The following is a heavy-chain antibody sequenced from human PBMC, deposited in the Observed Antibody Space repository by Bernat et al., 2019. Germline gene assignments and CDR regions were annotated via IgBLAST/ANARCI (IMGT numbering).Heavy chain of an antibody. CDR1: GGSISSSSYY. CDR2: IYYSGST. Sequence: QLQLQESGPGLVKPSETLSLTYTVSGGSISSSSYYWGWIRQPPGKGLEWIGSIYYSGSTYYNPSLKRRVTISVDTSKNQFSLKLSSVTAADTAVYYCARRGSSGYYLYYFDYWGQGTLVTVSS. J-gene: IGHJ4*02. D-gene: IGHD3-22*01. CDR3: ARRGSSGYYLYYFDY. V-gene: IGHV4-39*01.